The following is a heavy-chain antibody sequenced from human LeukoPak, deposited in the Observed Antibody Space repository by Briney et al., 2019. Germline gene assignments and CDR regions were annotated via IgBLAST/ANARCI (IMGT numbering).Heavy chain of an antibody. V-gene: IGHV3-9*01. D-gene: IGHD6-13*01. Sequence: PGGSLRLSCAASGFTFDDYAMHWVRQAPGKGLEWVSGISWNSGSIGYADSVKGRFTISRDSAKNSLYLQMNSLRAEDTALYYCAKDIAAAGTGVFDYWGQGTLVTVSS. CDR3: AKDIAAAGTGVFDY. CDR1: GFTFDDYA. J-gene: IGHJ4*02. CDR2: ISWNSGSI.